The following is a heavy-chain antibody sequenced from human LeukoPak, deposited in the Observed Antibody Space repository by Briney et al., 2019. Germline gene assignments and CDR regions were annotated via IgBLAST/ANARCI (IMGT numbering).Heavy chain of an antibody. CDR3: ARGGSYGDYVDAFDI. Sequence: SETLSLTCTVSGGSISSYYWSWIRQPPGKGLEWIGHIYYSGSTNYNPSLKSRVTISVDTSKNQFSLKLSSVTAADTAVYYCARGGSYGDYVDAFDIWGQGTMVTVSS. J-gene: IGHJ3*02. CDR1: GGSISSYY. CDR2: IYYSGST. V-gene: IGHV4-59*01. D-gene: IGHD4-17*01.